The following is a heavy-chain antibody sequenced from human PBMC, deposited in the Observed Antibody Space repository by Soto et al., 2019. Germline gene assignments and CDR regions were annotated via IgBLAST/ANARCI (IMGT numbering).Heavy chain of an antibody. CDR3: ATDRADYYDSSGHYYFDY. D-gene: IGHD3-22*01. CDR2: FDPEDGET. V-gene: IGHV1-24*01. CDR1: GYTLTELS. J-gene: IGHJ4*02. Sequence: APLKVSCKVSGYTLTELSMHWVRQAPGKGLEWMGGFDPEDGETIYAQKFQGRVTMTEDTSTDTAYMELSSLRSEDTAVYYCATDRADYYDSSGHYYFDYWGQGTLVTV.